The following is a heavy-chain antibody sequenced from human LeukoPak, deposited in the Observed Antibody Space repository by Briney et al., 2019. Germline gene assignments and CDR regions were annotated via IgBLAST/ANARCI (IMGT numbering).Heavy chain of an antibody. J-gene: IGHJ4*02. CDR3: AKGLISTWYDY. CDR1: GFTFSSYA. D-gene: IGHD6-13*01. CDR2: INTSGGTT. V-gene: IGHV3-23*01. Sequence: GGSLRLSCAASGFTFSSYAMSWVRQAPGKGLEWLSVINTSGGTTYYADSVKGRFAISRDNSKNTLFLQMNSLRAEDTAVYYCAKGLISTWYDYWGQGTLVTVSS.